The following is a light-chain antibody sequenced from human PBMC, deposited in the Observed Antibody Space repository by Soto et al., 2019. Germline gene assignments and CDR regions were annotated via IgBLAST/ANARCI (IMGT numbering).Light chain of an antibody. CDR3: QQYGSSPGIT. Sequence: EIVLTQSPATLSLSPVERATLSCGASQSVSSSYLAWYQQKPGLAPRLLIYDASSRATGIPDRFSGSGSGTDFTLTISRLEPEDFAVYYCQQYGSSPGITFGQGTRLEIK. CDR1: QSVSSSY. V-gene: IGKV3D-20*01. J-gene: IGKJ5*01. CDR2: DAS.